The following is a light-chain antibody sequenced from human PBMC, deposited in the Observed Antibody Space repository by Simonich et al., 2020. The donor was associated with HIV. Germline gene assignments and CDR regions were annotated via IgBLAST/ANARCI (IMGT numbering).Light chain of an antibody. Sequence: EIVLTQSPATLSLSPGERATLSCGASQSVSGNYLAWFQQKPGLAPRLLIYDASSRATAIPDRFSGSGSGTDFTLTISRLEPEEFAVYYCQQYGSSPTWTFGQGTKVEIK. V-gene: IGKV3D-20*01. CDR1: QSVSGNY. J-gene: IGKJ1*01. CDR2: DAS. CDR3: QQYGSSPTWT.